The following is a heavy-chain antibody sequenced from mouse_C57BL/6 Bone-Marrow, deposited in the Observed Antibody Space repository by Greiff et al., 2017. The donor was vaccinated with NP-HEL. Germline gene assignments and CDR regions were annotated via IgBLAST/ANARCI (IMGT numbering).Heavy chain of an antibody. V-gene: IGHV14-4*01. Sequence: EVQLVESGAELVRPGASVKLSCTASGFNIKDDYMHWVKQRPEQGLEWIGWIDPENGATEYASKFQGKATITADTSSNTAYLQLSSLTSEDTAVYYCTSFYYDYDGDYWGQGTTLTVSS. CDR1: GFNIKDDY. CDR3: TSFYYDYDGDY. D-gene: IGHD2-4*01. J-gene: IGHJ2*01. CDR2: IDPENGAT.